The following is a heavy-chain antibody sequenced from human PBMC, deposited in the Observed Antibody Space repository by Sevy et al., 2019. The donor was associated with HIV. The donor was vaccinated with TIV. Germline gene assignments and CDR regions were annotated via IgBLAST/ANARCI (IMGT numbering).Heavy chain of an antibody. V-gene: IGHV3-9*01. CDR1: GFTFDDYA. CDR3: AKAENRPYSSGWYDY. J-gene: IGHJ4*02. D-gene: IGHD6-19*01. Sequence: GGSLRLSCAASGFTFDDYAMHWVRQAPGKGLEWVSGISWHSANIGYADSVKGRFTISRDNAKNSLHLQMNSLRAEDTALYYCAKAENRPYSSGWYDYWGQGTLVTVSS. CDR2: ISWHSANI.